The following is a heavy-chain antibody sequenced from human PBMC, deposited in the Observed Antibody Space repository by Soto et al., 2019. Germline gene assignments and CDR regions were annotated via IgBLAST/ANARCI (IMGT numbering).Heavy chain of an antibody. CDR3: VKGNWGDY. J-gene: IGHJ4*02. CDR2: SRGSDGST. CDR1: GFTFVTYD. Sequence: EVQLLESGGGSVQPGGSLRLSCAASGFTFVTYDMTWVRQAPGKGLEWVSVSRGSDGSTYYADSVKGRFTISRDNSKNTLYLQMNSLRVDDTAIYYCVKGNWGDYWGQGTLVTVSS. D-gene: IGHD7-27*01. V-gene: IGHV3-23*01.